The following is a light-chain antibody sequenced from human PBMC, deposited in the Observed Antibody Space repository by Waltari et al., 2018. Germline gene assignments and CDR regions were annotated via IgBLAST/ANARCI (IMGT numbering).Light chain of an antibody. Sequence: DIQMTQSPSSVSASVGDRVTITCRASQHIGTWLAWYQQKPGKAPGLLIHAASNLQSGVPSRFSGSGSGTDFTLTISSLQPEDFATYYCQQAYSFPRCFGPGTKVDIK. CDR1: QHIGTW. V-gene: IGKV1-12*01. CDR2: AAS. J-gene: IGKJ3*01. CDR3: QQAYSFPRC.